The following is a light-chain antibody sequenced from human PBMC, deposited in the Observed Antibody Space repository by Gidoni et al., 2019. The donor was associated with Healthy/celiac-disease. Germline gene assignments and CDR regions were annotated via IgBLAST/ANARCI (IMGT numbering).Light chain of an antibody. J-gene: IGKJ1*01. Sequence: ASVGDRVTITCRASQSISSWLAWYQQKPGKAPKLLIYKASTLASGVPSRFSGSGSGTEFTLTISSLQPDDFATYYCQQYNSYWTFGQGTKVEIK. V-gene: IGKV1-5*03. CDR1: QSISSW. CDR3: QQYNSYWT. CDR2: KAS.